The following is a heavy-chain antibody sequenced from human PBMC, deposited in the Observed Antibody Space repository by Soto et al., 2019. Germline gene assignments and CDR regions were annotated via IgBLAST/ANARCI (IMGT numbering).Heavy chain of an antibody. J-gene: IGHJ4*02. CDR3: PRKDYYRSGIYYFDY. V-gene: IGHV1-3*01. D-gene: IGHD3-10*01. CDR2: INPGNGDR. CDR1: GYTFTIYP. Sequence: QVQLVQSGAEVKKPGASVKVSCKASGYTFTIYPIHWVRQAPGQGLEWMGWINPGNGDRDCLQRFQGRLTVSRDTSASTAYMELSSLTSEDTAVYYCPRKDYYRSGIYYFDYWGQGTLVTVSS.